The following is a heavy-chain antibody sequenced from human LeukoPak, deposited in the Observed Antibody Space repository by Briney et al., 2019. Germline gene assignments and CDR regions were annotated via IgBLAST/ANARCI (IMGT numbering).Heavy chain of an antibody. CDR1: GGSFSGYY. CDR2: INHSGST. J-gene: IGHJ6*03. D-gene: IGHD3-9*01. V-gene: IGHV4-34*01. Sequence: SETLSLTCAVYGGSFSGYYWSWIRQPPGKGLEWIGEINHSGSTNYNPSLKSRVTISVDTSKNQFSLKLSSVTAADTAVYYCARGPYYDILTGYYTSYYYYYYMDVWGKGTTVTVSS. CDR3: ARGPYYDILTGYYTSYYYYYYMDV.